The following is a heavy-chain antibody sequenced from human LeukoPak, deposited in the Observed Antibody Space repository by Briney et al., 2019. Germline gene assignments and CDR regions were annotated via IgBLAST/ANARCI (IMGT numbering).Heavy chain of an antibody. Sequence: ASVKVSCTASGYTFTGYYMHWVRQAPGPGLGWMGWINPNSGGTNYAQKFQGRVTMTRDTSISTAYMELSRLRSDDTAVYYCARLVPYSSGWYFDYWGQGTLVTVSS. CDR2: INPNSGGT. D-gene: IGHD6-19*01. J-gene: IGHJ4*02. V-gene: IGHV1-2*02. CDR1: GYTFTGYY. CDR3: ARLVPYSSGWYFDY.